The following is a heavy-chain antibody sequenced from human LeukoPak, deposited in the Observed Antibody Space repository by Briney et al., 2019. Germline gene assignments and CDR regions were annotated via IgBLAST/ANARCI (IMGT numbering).Heavy chain of an antibody. J-gene: IGHJ4*02. D-gene: IGHD3-10*01. CDR2: ISWNSGSI. Sequence: PGRSLRLSCAASGFTFDDYAMHWVRQAPGKGLEWVSGISWNSGSIGYADSVKGRFTISRDNAKNTVFLQMNNLRAEDTAVYYCARDIRDYNYWGQGTLVTVSS. CDR3: ARDIRDYNY. V-gene: IGHV3-9*01. CDR1: GFTFDDYA.